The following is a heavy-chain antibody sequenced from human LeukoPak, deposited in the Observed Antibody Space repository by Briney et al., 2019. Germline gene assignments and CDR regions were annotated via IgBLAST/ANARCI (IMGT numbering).Heavy chain of an antibody. CDR2: ISPDGSTT. D-gene: IGHD6-19*01. CDR1: GFTFRTYW. Sequence: GGSLRLSCAASGFTFRTYWMHWVRQPPGKGLVWVSRISPDGSTTTYADSVKGRFTISRDNSKNTLYLQMGSLRAEDMAVYYCARVAVPGTYDYWGQGTLVTVSS. CDR3: ARVAVPGTYDY. J-gene: IGHJ4*02. V-gene: IGHV3-74*01.